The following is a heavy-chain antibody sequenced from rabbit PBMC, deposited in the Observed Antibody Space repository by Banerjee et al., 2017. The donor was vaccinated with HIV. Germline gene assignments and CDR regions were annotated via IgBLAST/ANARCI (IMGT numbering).Heavy chain of an antibody. Sequence: QEQLVESGGGLVKPGASLTLTCKTSGFSFSSNYYMSWVRQAPGKGLEWIACIYAGSSGSTYYASWAKGRFTISKTSSTTVTLQMTSLTAADTATYFCARRGAGAAGDNYATGDAFDPWGQGTLVTVS. V-gene: IGHV1S45*01. CDR3: ARRGAGAAGDNYATGDAFDP. J-gene: IGHJ2*01. CDR2: IYAGSSGST. CDR1: GFSFSSNYY. D-gene: IGHD6-1*01.